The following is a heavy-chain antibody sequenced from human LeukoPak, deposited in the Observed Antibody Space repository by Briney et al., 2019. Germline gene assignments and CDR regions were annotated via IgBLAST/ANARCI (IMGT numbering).Heavy chain of an antibody. V-gene: IGHV3-23*01. CDR3: AKDRPNYYDSSGHYYRRDGDY. CDR1: GFTFSSYA. J-gene: IGHJ4*02. CDR2: VSGSGGYT. D-gene: IGHD3-22*01. Sequence: WGSLRLSCAASGFTFSSYAMSWVRQAQRQGLEWVSSVSGSGGYTYYASSSNGRFTISRDNSKNTLYLQMNSLRAEDTAIYYCAKDRPNYYDSSGHYYRRDGDYWGQGTLVTVSS.